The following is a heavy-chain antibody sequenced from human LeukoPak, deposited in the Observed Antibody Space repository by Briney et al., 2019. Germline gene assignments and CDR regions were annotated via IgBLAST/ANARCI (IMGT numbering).Heavy chain of an antibody. CDR1: GGSLRSYY. V-gene: IGHV4-59*01. Sequence: SETLSLTCTVSGGSLRSYYWSWIRQPPGKGLEWIGYIHYSGRTNYNPSLKSRVTISVDTSKNQISLKVSSVTAEDTAVYCCASEKDGSGSYYNWFDPWGQGTLVTVSS. CDR2: IHYSGRT. CDR3: ASEKDGSGSYYNWFDP. D-gene: IGHD3-10*01. J-gene: IGHJ5*02.